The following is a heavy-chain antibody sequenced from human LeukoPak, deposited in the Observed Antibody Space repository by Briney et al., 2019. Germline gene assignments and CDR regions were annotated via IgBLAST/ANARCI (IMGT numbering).Heavy chain of an antibody. Sequence: GGSLRLSCAASGFTFSRYAVAWVRQAPGRGLEWVSVITGRGESTYYADFVRGQFTIFRDNSKNTLYLQMNSLRAEDSAVYYCAKVPQESSTYYHDFWGPGTLVTVSS. V-gene: IGHV3-23*01. CDR2: ITGRGEST. CDR3: AKVPQESSTYYHDF. J-gene: IGHJ4*02. D-gene: IGHD3-22*01. CDR1: GFTFSRYA.